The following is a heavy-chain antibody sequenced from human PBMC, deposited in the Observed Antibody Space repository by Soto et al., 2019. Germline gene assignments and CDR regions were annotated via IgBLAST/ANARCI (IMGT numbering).Heavy chain of an antibody. CDR3: ARCIAARRNRFDY. CDR1: GGSISSYY. D-gene: IGHD6-25*01. CDR2: IYYSGST. J-gene: IGHJ4*02. Sequence: SEPLSLTCTVSGGSISSYYWSWIRQPPGKGLEWIGYIYYSGSTNYNPSLKSRVTISVDTSKNQFSLKLSSVTAADTAVYYCARCIAARRNRFDYWALGTPVTVSS. V-gene: IGHV4-59*01.